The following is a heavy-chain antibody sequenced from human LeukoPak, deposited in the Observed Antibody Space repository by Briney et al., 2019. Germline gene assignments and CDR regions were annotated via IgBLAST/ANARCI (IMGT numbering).Heavy chain of an antibody. CDR3: AKGDEEMATISAFDI. Sequence: GGSLRLSCAASGFTFSNYAMSWVRQAPGKGPEWVSVISGSGGSTYYGDSVKGRFTISRDNPKNTLYLQMNSLRAEDTAVYYCAKGDEEMATISAFDIWGQGTMVTVSS. CDR2: ISGSGGST. D-gene: IGHD5-24*01. J-gene: IGHJ3*02. CDR1: GFTFSNYA. V-gene: IGHV3-23*01.